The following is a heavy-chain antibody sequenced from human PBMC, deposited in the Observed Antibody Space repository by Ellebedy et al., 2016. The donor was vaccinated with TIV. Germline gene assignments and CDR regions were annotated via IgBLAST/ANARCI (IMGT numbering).Heavy chain of an antibody. J-gene: IGHJ6*02. CDR1: GFTVSSNY. CDR3: ARAQGVIFHYGMDV. D-gene: IGHD2-15*01. V-gene: IGHV3-66*01. Sequence: GESLKISCAASGFTVSSNYMSWVRQAPGKRLEWVSVIYSGGSTYYADSVKGRFTISRDNSKKTLYLQMNSLRAEDTAVYYCARAQGVIFHYGMDVWGQGTTVTVSS. CDR2: IYSGGST.